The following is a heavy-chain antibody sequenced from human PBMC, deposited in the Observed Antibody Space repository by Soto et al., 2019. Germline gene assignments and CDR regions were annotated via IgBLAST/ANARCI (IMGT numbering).Heavy chain of an antibody. J-gene: IGHJ4*02. Sequence: QVQLQESGPGLVKPSETLSLTCTVSGGSIYRSGYYWGWIRQPPGMGLEWIGNIDYNGVTYSNPSLKSRVTISRDTSKNQFSLKLTSVTAADTALYYCGKVLVGATGHTDSDSWGPGTLVAVSS. V-gene: IGHV4-39*01. CDR1: GGSIYRSGYY. CDR2: IDYNGVT. CDR3: GKVLVGATGHTDSDS. D-gene: IGHD2-15*01.